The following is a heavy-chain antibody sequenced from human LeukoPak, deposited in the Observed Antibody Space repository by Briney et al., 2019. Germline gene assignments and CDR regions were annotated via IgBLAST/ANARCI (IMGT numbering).Heavy chain of an antibody. J-gene: IGHJ4*02. CDR3: ARERGWPLNYFDY. D-gene: IGHD5-24*01. CDR1: GFTFSYYS. CDR2: ISSSSSSI. Sequence: GGSLRLSCAASGFTFSYYSMNWVRQAPGKGLEWVSYISSSSSSIYYADSVEGRFTISRDNAKNSLYLQMNSLRAEDTAVYYCARERGWPLNYFDYWGQGTLVTVSS. V-gene: IGHV3-48*04.